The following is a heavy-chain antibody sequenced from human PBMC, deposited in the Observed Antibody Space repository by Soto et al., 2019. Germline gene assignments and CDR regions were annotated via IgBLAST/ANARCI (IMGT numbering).Heavy chain of an antibody. V-gene: IGHV5-51*01. Sequence: GESLKISCKGSGYSFTSYWIGWVRQMPGKGLEWMGIIYPGDSDTRYSPSFQGQVTISADKSFSTAYLQWSSLKASDTAMYYCARTSTYCSGGSCFTGGSYYYYGMDVWGQGTTVTVSS. J-gene: IGHJ6*02. CDR1: GYSFTSYW. D-gene: IGHD2-15*01. CDR2: IYPGDSDT. CDR3: ARTSTYCSGGSCFTGGSYYYYGMDV.